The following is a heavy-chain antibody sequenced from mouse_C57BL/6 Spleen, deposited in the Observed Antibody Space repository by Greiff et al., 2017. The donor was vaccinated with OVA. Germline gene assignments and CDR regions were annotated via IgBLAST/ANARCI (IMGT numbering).Heavy chain of an antibody. J-gene: IGHJ1*03. Sequence: QVQLQQPGAELVKPGASVKMSCKASGYTFTSYWITWVKQRPGQGLEWIGDIYPGSGSNNYNEKFKSKATLTVDTSSSTAYMQLSSLTSEDSAVYYCARDYDYDGDWYFDVWGTGTTVTVSS. CDR1: GYTFTSYW. CDR3: ARDYDYDGDWYFDV. D-gene: IGHD2-4*01. V-gene: IGHV1-55*01. CDR2: IYPGSGSN.